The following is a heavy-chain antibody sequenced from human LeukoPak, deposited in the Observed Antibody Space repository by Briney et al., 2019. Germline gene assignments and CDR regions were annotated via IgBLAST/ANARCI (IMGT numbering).Heavy chain of an antibody. CDR3: ARDYLIAVAGIGNYDY. D-gene: IGHD6-19*01. V-gene: IGHV3-48*01. CDR1: GFTFSSYS. Sequence: GGSLRLSCAASGFTFSSYSMNWVRQAPGKGLEWVSYISSSSSTIYYADSVKGRFTISRDNAKNSLYLQMNSLRAEDTAVYYCARDYLIAVAGIGNYDYWGQGTLVTVSS. CDR2: ISSSSSTI. J-gene: IGHJ4*02.